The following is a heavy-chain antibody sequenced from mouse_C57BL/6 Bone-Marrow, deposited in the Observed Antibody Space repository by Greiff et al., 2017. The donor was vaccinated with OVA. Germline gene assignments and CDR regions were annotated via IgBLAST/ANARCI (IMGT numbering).Heavy chain of an antibody. J-gene: IGHJ3*01. CDR2: IDPSDSYT. D-gene: IGHD2-12*01. CDR1: GSTFTSYW. Sequence: QVQLQQPGAELVKPGASVKLSCKASGSTFTSYWMQWVKQRPGQGLEWIGEIDPSDSYTNYNQKFKGKATLTVDTSSSTAYMQLSSLTSEDSAVYYCARSYPGAYWGQGTLVTVSA. CDR3: ARSYPGAY. V-gene: IGHV1-50*01.